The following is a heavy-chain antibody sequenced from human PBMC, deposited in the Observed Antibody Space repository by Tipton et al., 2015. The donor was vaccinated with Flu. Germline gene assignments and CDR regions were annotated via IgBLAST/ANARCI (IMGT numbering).Heavy chain of an antibody. CDR2: ISAYNGNT. J-gene: IGHJ6*02. V-gene: IGHV1-18*01. Sequence: QVQLVQSGAEVKKPGASVKVSCKASAYTFTSYGFSRVRQAPGQGLEWMGWISAYNGNTNYAQKFQGRVTLTTDKSTTTAYMELRSLRSDDTAVYYCARERRASYYYYGMDVWGQGTTVTVSS. CDR1: AYTFTSYG. CDR3: ARERRASYYYYGMDV.